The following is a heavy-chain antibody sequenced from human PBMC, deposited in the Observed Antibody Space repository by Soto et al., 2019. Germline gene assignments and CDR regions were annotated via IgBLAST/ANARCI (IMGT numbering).Heavy chain of an antibody. CDR1: GFTFDDYA. J-gene: IGHJ6*03. CDR2: ISWNSGSI. V-gene: IGHV3-9*01. Sequence: GGSLRLSCAASGFTFDDYAMHWVRQAPGKGLEWVSGISWNSGSIGYADSVKGRFTISRDNAKNSLYLQMNSLRAEDTALYYCAKDYYGEHYYYMDVWGKGTTVTVSS. D-gene: IGHD4-17*01. CDR3: AKDYYGEHYYYMDV.